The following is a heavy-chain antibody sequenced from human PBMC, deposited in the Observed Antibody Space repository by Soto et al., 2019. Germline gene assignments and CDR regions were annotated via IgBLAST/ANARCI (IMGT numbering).Heavy chain of an antibody. Sequence: PSETLSLTCTVSGGSISSSSYYWGWIRQPPGMGLEWIGTIYYSGSTYYNPSLKSRVTISVDTSKNQFSLKLSSVTAADTAVYYCARGSDVLLWFGESYYFDYWGQGTLVTVSS. J-gene: IGHJ4*02. V-gene: IGHV4-39*07. D-gene: IGHD3-10*01. CDR2: IYYSGST. CDR1: GGSISSSSYY. CDR3: ARGSDVLLWFGESYYFDY.